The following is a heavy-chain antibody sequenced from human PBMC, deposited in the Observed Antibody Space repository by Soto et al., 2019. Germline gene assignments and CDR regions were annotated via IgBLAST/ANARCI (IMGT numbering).Heavy chain of an antibody. CDR2: IYYSGGT. V-gene: IGHV4-59*01. D-gene: IGHD3-3*01. J-gene: IGHJ4*02. CDR1: VGPISSYY. CDR3: ARSAPAGITIWNY. Sequence: SETLSLTCTVSVGPISSYYWSWIRQPPGKGLEWIGYIYYSGGTKYNPSLKSRVTISLDASKNQFSLKLSSVTAADTAVYYCARSAPAGITIWNYWGQGTLVT.